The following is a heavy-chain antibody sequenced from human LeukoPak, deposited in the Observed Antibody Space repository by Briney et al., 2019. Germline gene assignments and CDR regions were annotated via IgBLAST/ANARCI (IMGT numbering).Heavy chain of an antibody. J-gene: IGHJ6*04. Sequence: SVKVSCKASGGTFSSYAISWVRQAPGQGLEWMGGIIPIFGTANYAQKFQGRVTITADKSTSTAYMELSSLRSEDTAVYYCARSLRYCSSTSCYVGGWDYYYYGMDVWGRGTTVTVSS. D-gene: IGHD2-2*01. CDR3: ARSLRYCSSTSCYVGGWDYYYYGMDV. CDR1: GGTFSSYA. CDR2: IIPIFGTA. V-gene: IGHV1-69*06.